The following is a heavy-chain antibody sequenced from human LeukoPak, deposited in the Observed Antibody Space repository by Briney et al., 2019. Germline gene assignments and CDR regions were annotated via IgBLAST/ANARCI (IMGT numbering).Heavy chain of an antibody. CDR3: VRGDTRDY. CDR2: IGATGRDT. CDR1: GFTFSAYA. D-gene: IGHD2-2*01. V-gene: IGHV3-21*01. J-gene: IGHJ4*02. Sequence: GGSLRLSCTASGFTFSAYAMMWVRQAPGKGLEWISSIGATGRDTYYAGSVRGRFTISRDNAKNSLFLQMNSLRIEDTAVYYCVRGDTRDYWGQGTLLTVSS.